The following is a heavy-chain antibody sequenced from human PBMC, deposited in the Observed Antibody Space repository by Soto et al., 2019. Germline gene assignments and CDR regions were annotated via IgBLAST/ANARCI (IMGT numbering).Heavy chain of an antibody. CDR1: GYTFTSYG. Sequence: QVQLVQSGAEVKKPGASVKVSCKASGYTFTSYGISWVRQAPGQGLEWMGWISAYNGNTNYAQKLQGRVTMTTDTSTSTAYMELRSLRSDDTAVYYCARPVEYYDSSGYYYYFDYWGQGTLVTVSS. D-gene: IGHD3-22*01. CDR3: ARPVEYYDSSGYYYYFDY. J-gene: IGHJ4*02. CDR2: ISAYNGNT. V-gene: IGHV1-18*01.